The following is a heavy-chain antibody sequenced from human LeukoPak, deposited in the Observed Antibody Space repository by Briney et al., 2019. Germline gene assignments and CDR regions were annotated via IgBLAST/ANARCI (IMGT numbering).Heavy chain of an antibody. D-gene: IGHD2-15*01. V-gene: IGHV3-11*04. Sequence: PGGSLRLSCAASGFIFSDYYMSWIRQAPGKGLEWVSYISSSGSTMYYTDSVKGRFTISRDNAKNSLYLQMNSLRAEDTAVYYCARDRPSYCSGGSCYSRGAFDIWGQGTMVTVSS. CDR3: ARDRPSYCSGGSCYSRGAFDI. J-gene: IGHJ3*02. CDR1: GFIFSDYY. CDR2: ISSSGSTM.